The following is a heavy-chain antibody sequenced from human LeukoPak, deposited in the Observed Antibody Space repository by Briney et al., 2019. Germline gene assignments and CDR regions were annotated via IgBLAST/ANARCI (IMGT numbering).Heavy chain of an antibody. CDR2: IQFDGRKG. CDR3: AKGSVWYFDY. J-gene: IGHJ4*02. D-gene: IGHD6-19*01. Sequence: PGGSLRLSCAASGFTFSTYVMNWVRQAPGKGLEWVAFIQFDGRKGFYADSVKGRFTISRDNSKNTLYMQMNSLRVEDTAVYYCAKGSVWYFDYWGQGTLATVSS. CDR1: GFTFSTYV. V-gene: IGHV3-30*02.